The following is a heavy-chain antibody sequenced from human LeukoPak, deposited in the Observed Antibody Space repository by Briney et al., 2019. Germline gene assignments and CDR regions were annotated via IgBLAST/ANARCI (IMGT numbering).Heavy chain of an antibody. Sequence: PSETLSLTCTVSGGPISSSSYYWGWIRQPPGKGLEWIGSIYYSGSTYYNPSLKSRVTISVDTSKNQFSLKLSSVTAADTAVYYCARHQAAAGVDYWGQGTLVTVSS. CDR3: ARHQAAAGVDY. V-gene: IGHV4-39*01. CDR2: IYYSGST. J-gene: IGHJ4*02. D-gene: IGHD6-13*01. CDR1: GGPISSSSYY.